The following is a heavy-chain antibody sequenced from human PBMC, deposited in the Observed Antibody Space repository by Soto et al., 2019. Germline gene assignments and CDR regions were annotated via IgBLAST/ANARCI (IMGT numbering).Heavy chain of an antibody. CDR2: ISYDGSNK. J-gene: IGHJ6*02. CDR1: GFTFSSYA. CDR3: ARVYSGSYGPVYYYYCMDV. Sequence: PGGSLRLSCAASGFTFSSYAMHWVRQAPGKGLEWVAVISYDGSNKYYADSVKGRFTISRDNSKNTLYLQMNSLRAADTAVYYCARVYSGSYGPVYYYYCMDVWGQGTTVTVSS. D-gene: IGHD1-26*01. V-gene: IGHV3-30-3*01.